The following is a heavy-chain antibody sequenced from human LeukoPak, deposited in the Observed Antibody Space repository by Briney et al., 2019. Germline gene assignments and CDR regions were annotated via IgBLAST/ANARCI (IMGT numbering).Heavy chain of an antibody. V-gene: IGHV4-59*08. CDR1: GGSISTYY. J-gene: IGHJ4*02. D-gene: IGHD6-19*01. Sequence: SETLSLTCTVSGGSISTYYWSWIRQPPGKGLEWIGYVYYNENTNYNPSLKSRVTISVDTSKNQFSLQLTSVTAADTAVYFCARRVAVTARYYFDFWGQGTLVTVSS. CDR2: VYYNENT. CDR3: ARRVAVTARYYFDF.